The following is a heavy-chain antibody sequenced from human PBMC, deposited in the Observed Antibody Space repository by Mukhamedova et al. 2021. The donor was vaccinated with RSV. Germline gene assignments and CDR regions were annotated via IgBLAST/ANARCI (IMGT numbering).Heavy chain of an antibody. V-gene: IGHV4-34*01. Sequence: GYYWSWIRQPPGKGXXXIGEIXXSXXTXYNPSLKSRVTXSVDTSKNQFSLKLSSVTAADXAVYYFSRGRSSFRWLVYYYGMDV. CDR2: IXXSXXT. CDR3: SRGRSSFRWLVYYYGMDV. CDR1: GYY. J-gene: IGHJ6*01. D-gene: IGHD6-19*01.